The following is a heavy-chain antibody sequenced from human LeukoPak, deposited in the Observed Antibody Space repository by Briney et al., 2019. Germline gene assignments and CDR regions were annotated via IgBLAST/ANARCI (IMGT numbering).Heavy chain of an antibody. CDR1: GYTFTGYY. Sequence: ASVKVSCKASGYTFTGYYIHWGRQAPGQGLEWMGWIKPNSGGTNYAQKFQGRVTMTRDTSISTAYMELSRLRSDDTAVYYCASLKNYYDSSGYLVTDAFDIWGQGTMVTVSS. V-gene: IGHV1-2*02. CDR2: IKPNSGGT. CDR3: ASLKNYYDSSGYLVTDAFDI. D-gene: IGHD3-22*01. J-gene: IGHJ3*02.